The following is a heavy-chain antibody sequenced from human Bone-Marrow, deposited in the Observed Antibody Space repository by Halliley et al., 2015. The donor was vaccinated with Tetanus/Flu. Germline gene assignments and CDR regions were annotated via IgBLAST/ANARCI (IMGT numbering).Heavy chain of an antibody. Sequence: DGGTRDYASPVKGRFSISRDDSKKTLFLQMNSLQTEDTAVYYCTTDTGIMPGEDIILHDLWGQGTLVTVSS. CDR2: DGGTR. J-gene: IGHJ5*02. D-gene: IGHD7-27*01. CDR3: TTDTGIMPGEDIILHDL. V-gene: IGHV3-15*01.